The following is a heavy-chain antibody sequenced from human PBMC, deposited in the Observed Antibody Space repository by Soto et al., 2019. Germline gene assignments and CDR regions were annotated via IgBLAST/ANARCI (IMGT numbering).Heavy chain of an antibody. CDR2: IWYDGSNN. J-gene: IGHJ3*02. V-gene: IGHV3-33*06. CDR1: GFTFSSYC. Sequence: QVQLVESGGGVVQPGRSLRLSCAASGFTFSSYCMHWVRQAPGKGLEWVAVIWYDGSNNYYADSVKGRFTISSDNSKNTRYLQMNSLRAEDTAVYYCAKSSGWSHDAFDIWGQGTMVTVSS. CDR3: AKSSGWSHDAFDI. D-gene: IGHD6-19*01.